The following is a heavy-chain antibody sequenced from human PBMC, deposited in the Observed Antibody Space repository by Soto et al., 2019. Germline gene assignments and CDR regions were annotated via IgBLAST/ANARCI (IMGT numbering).Heavy chain of an antibody. V-gene: IGHV3-48*03. CDR1: GFIFSDYE. D-gene: IGHD3-3*01. J-gene: IGHJ5*02. CDR2: IGKSGYPI. CDR3: AGPFWSDNWFDP. Sequence: LRLSCAASGFIFSDYEMNWVRQAPGKGLEWVSFIGKSGYPIYYTDSVKGRFTMSRDNAKYSLYLQMNSLRAEDTAVYYCAGPFWSDNWFDPWGQGTLVTVSS.